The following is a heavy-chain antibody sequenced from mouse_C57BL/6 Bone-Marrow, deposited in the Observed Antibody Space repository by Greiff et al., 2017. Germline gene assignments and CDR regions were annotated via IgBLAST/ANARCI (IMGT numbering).Heavy chain of an antibody. CDR3: ARGWAFDY. CDR2: IYPGSGNT. D-gene: IGHD1-1*02. CDR1: GYTFTDYS. J-gene: IGHJ2*01. Sequence: VKLVESGAELVRPGASVKLSCKASGYTFTDYSLNWVKQRPGQGLEWIARIYPGSGNTYYNEKFKGKATLTAEKSSSTAYMQLSSLTSEDSAVYFCARGWAFDYWGQGTTLTVSS. V-gene: IGHV1-76*01.